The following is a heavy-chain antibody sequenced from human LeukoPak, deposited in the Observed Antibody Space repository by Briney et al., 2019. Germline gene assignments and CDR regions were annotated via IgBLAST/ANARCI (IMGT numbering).Heavy chain of an antibody. CDR3: AKKDYYYMDV. V-gene: IGHV4-39*07. CDR1: GGSITTTTYY. Sequence: SETLSLTCTVSGGSITTTTYYWGWVRQSPGKGLEWIGEIHHGGTTNYNPSLKSRVTISVDKPKNQFSLKLRSVTAADTAVYYCAKKDYYYMDVWGKGTTVTVSS. J-gene: IGHJ6*03. CDR2: IHHGGTT.